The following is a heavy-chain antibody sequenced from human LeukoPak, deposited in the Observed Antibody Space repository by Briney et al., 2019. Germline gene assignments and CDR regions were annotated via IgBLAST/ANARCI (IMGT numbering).Heavy chain of an antibody. V-gene: IGHV1-18*01. J-gene: IGHJ4*02. Sequence: GASVKVSCKASGYTFTSYDINWVRQATGQGLEWMGWMNPNSGNTNYAQKLQGRVTMTTDTSTSTAYMELRSLRSDDTAVYYCARDYYYDSSGYYDYWGQGTLVTVSS. CDR1: GYTFTSYD. CDR3: ARDYYYDSSGYYDY. CDR2: MNPNSGNT. D-gene: IGHD3-22*01.